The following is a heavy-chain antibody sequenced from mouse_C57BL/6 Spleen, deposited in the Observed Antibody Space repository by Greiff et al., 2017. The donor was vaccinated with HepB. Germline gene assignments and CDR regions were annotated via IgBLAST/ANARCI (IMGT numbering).Heavy chain of an antibody. CDR1: GYTFTSYW. CDR3: ARGGSSYGFAD. J-gene: IGHJ3*01. Sequence: VQLQQPGAELVRPGSSVKLSCKASGYTFTSYWMHWVKQRPKQGLEWIGNIDPSDSETHYNQKFKDKATLTVDKSSSTAYMQLSSLTSEDSAVYYCARGGSSYGFADWGQGTLVTVSA. CDR2: IDPSDSET. D-gene: IGHD1-1*01. V-gene: IGHV1-52*01.